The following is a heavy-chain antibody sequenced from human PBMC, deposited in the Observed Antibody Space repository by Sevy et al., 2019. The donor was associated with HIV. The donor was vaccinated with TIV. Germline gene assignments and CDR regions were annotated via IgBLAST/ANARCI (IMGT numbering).Heavy chain of an antibody. V-gene: IGHV4-59*01. CDR1: GDSISSYY. CDR3: ARGRVYGSGSYSFDD. J-gene: IGHJ4*02. Sequence: SETLSLTCTVSGDSISSYYWNWIRQSPGKGLEWIGYIYYNSGSTNYNPSLKSRVTMSVDTSKNQFSLKLSSVTAADTAVYYCARGRVYGSGSYSFDDWGREPWSPSPQ. D-gene: IGHD3-10*01. CDR2: IYYNSGST.